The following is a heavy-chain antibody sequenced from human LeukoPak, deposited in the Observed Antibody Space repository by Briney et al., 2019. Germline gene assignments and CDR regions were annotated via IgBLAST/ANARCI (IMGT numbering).Heavy chain of an antibody. V-gene: IGHV3-23*01. J-gene: IGHJ5*02. Sequence: GGSLRLSCAASGFTFSSYAMSWVRQAPGKGLEWVSAIRGSGAETNYADSVKGRFTISRDNAKNSLYLQMNSLRAEDTAVYYCARDTGEGFDPWGQGALVTVSS. CDR1: GFTFSSYA. D-gene: IGHD3-10*01. CDR3: ARDTGEGFDP. CDR2: IRGSGAET.